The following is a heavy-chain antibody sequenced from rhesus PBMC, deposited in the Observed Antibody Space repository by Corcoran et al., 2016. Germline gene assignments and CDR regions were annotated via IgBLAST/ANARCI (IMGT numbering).Heavy chain of an antibody. D-gene: IGHD3-28*01. Sequence: QVQLQESGPGLVKPSETLSLTCAVSGASITNNYWSWIRQSPGKGLDWIGRIYGTSWSTRYNSSLTSRFTISRDTSKNQFSLKLYSVTAADTAVYYCAMYDTMTALDYWGQGVLVTVSS. CDR3: AMYDTMTALDY. CDR2: IYGTSWST. J-gene: IGHJ4*01. V-gene: IGHV4-147*01. CDR1: GASITNNY.